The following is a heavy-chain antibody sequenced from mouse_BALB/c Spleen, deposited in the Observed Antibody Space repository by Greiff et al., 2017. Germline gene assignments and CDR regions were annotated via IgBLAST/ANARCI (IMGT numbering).Heavy chain of an antibody. Sequence: QVQLHQSGPGLVQPSQSLSITCTVSGFSLTSYGVHWVRQSPGKGLEWLGVLWSGGSTDYNAAFISRLSISKDNSKSQFFFKMNSLQADDTAIYSCARNWILRCAWFAYWGQGTLVTVSA. V-gene: IGHV2-4-1*01. CDR3: ARNWILRCAWFAY. D-gene: IGHD1-1*01. CDR1: GFSLTSYG. CDR2: LWSGGST. J-gene: IGHJ3*01.